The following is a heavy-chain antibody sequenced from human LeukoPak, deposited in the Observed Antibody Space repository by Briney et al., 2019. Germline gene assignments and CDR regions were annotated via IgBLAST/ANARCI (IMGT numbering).Heavy chain of an antibody. CDR2: ISSSSSTI. D-gene: IGHD3-3*01. V-gene: IGHV3-48*01. J-gene: IGHJ4*02. CDR3: ARDQYDTWSRRGNFDS. CDR1: GFTFSSYS. Sequence: GGSLRLSCAASGFTFSSYSMNWVRQAPGKGLEWGSYISSSSSTIYYADSVKGRFTISRDNAKNSLYLQMNSLRVEDTAVFYCARDQYDTWSRRGNFDSWGQGTLVIVSS.